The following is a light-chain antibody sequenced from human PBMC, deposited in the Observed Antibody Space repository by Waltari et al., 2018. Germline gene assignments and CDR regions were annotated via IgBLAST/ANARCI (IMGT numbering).Light chain of an antibody. V-gene: IGKV3-20*01. Sequence: EIVLTQSPGTPSLSPGERATLSCRASQSVSSSYLAWYQQKPGQAPRLLIYGAYSRATGIPDRVRGSGSGTDFTLTISRLEPEDFAVYYCQQYGSSPYTFGQGTKLEIK. CDR1: QSVSSSY. CDR3: QQYGSSPYT. J-gene: IGKJ2*01. CDR2: GAY.